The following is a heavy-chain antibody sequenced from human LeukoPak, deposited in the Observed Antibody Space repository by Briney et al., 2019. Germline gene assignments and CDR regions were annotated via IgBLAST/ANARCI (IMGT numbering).Heavy chain of an antibody. D-gene: IGHD3-22*01. CDR3: ARLLNNDSSGDPDTFDV. CDR1: AGSMNTHY. V-gene: IGHV4-59*11. Sequence: PSETLSLACAVSAGSMNTHYWSWIRQPPGKGLEWIGYIYYSGKTYYSPSLHSRVTMSVDTSKSHFSLKLTSVTAADTAVYYCARLLNNDSSGDPDTFDVWGRGTLVTVSS. CDR2: IYYSGKT. J-gene: IGHJ3*01.